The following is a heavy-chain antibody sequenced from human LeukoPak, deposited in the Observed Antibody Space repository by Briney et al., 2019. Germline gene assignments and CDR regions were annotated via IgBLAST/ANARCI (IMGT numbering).Heavy chain of an antibody. Sequence: GGSLRLSCAASGFTFSDYGMNWVRQAPGKGLEWVSCISSSSSSIYYADSVKGRFTISRDNAKNSPYLQMNSLRAEDTAVYYCVRYNWFAPWGQGTLVTVSP. CDR1: GFTFSDYG. V-gene: IGHV3-21*01. J-gene: IGHJ5*02. CDR3: VRYNWFAP. CDR2: ISSSSSSI.